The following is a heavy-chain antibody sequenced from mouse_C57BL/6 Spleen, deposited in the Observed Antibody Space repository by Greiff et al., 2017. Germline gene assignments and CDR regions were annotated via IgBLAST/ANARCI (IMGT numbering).Heavy chain of an antibody. CDR1: GYTFTSYW. CDR2: IYPGSGST. V-gene: IGHV1-55*01. Sequence: QVQLKESGAELVKPGASVKMSCKASGYTFTSYWITWVKQRPGQGLEWIGDIYPGSGSTNYNEKFKSKATLTVDTSSSTAYMQLSSLTSEDSAVYYCARAGDSSGYVGFAYWGQGTLVTVSA. CDR3: ARAGDSSGYVGFAY. J-gene: IGHJ3*01. D-gene: IGHD3-2*02.